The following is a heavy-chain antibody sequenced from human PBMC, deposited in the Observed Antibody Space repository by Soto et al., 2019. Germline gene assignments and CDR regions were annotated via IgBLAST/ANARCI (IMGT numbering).Heavy chain of an antibody. V-gene: IGHV4-59*01. Sequence: PSDTLSLTCTVSGGSINIDYWSWIRQPPGKGLEWIGYIFYSGYTKHDPSLKSRVTISVDTSKNQFSLTLSSVTAADTAVYYCARGVATNEFDSWGQGTLVT. D-gene: IGHD5-12*01. CDR1: GGSINIDY. CDR3: ARGVATNEFDS. CDR2: IFYSGYT. J-gene: IGHJ4*02.